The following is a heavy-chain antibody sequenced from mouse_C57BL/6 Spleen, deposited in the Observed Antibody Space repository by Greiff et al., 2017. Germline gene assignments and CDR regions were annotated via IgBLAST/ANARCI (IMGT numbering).Heavy chain of an antibody. Sequence: DVQLVESGGGLVKPGGSLKLSCAASGFTFSDYGMNWVSQAPEKGLEWVAYISSGSSTIYYADTVKGRFTIARDNAKNTLFLQMTSLRTEDTAMDYCARPHGYGSSYWAMDDWGQGTSVTVTS. V-gene: IGHV5-17*01. CDR3: ARPHGYGSSYWAMDD. CDR2: ISSGSSTI. D-gene: IGHD1-1*01. CDR1: GFTFSDYG. J-gene: IGHJ4*01.